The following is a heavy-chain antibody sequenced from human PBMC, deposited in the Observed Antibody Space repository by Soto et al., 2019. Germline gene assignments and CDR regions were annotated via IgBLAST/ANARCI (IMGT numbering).Heavy chain of an antibody. CDR3: VRSYSD. CDR2: IKEDGSEK. CDR1: GFTFNTYP. Sequence: EVQLVESGGGLVQPGGSLRLSCAASGFTFNTYPMTWVRQAPGKGLEWVANIKEDGSEKYYLDSVKGRFTISRDNTNNSLYLQMNTLRADDTAIYYCVRSYSDWGQGALVSVSS. D-gene: IGHD2-21*01. V-gene: IGHV3-7*03. J-gene: IGHJ4*02.